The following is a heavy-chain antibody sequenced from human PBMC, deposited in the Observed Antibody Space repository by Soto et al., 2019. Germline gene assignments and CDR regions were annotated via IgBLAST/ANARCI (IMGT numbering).Heavy chain of an antibody. CDR1: GFTFSSYA. D-gene: IGHD2-21*01. Sequence: EVQLLESGGGLVQPGGSLRLSCAASGFTFSSYAMSWVRQAPGKGLEWVSAISGSGGSTYYAYSVKGRFTISRDNSKNTLYLQMNSLRDEDTAVYYWATVQLRGRRWWWVHYWGQGTLVTVSS. CDR2: ISGSGGST. V-gene: IGHV3-23*01. CDR3: ATVQLRGRRWWWVHY. J-gene: IGHJ4*02.